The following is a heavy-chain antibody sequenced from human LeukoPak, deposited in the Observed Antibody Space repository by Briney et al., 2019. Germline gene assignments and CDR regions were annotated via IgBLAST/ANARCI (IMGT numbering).Heavy chain of an antibody. CDR3: ARGAGDYDSSGYYSYYYYMDV. CDR1: GFTFSTYV. Sequence: GGSLRLSCAASGFTFSTYVMHWVRQAPGKGLEWLAFIRFDGSNKYYADSVKGRFTISRDNSKNTLYLQMNSLRVEGTAVYYCARGAGDYDSSGYYSYYYYMDVWGKGTTVTVSS. J-gene: IGHJ6*03. V-gene: IGHV3-30*02. D-gene: IGHD3-22*01. CDR2: IRFDGSNK.